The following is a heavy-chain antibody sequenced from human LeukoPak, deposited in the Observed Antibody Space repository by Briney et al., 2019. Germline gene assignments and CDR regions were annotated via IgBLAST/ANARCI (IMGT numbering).Heavy chain of an antibody. J-gene: IGHJ3*02. CDR3: ARDPNGDYFGAFDI. Sequence: GGSLRLSCTASGFTFSNYGMHWVRQAPGKGLEWVAFIRYDGSNKYYPDSVKGRFTISRDNSKNTLYLQMSSLRAEDTAVYYCARDPNGDYFGAFDIWGQGTMVTVSS. CDR1: GFTFSNYG. D-gene: IGHD4-17*01. V-gene: IGHV3-30*02. CDR2: IRYDGSNK.